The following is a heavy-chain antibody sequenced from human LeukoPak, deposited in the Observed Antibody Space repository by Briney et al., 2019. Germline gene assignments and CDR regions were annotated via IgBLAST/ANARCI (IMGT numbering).Heavy chain of an antibody. J-gene: IGHJ4*02. CDR1: GFTFSSYC. V-gene: IGHV3-74*01. Sequence: GGSLGLLCAASGFTFSSYCLHWVRQAPGKGLVWVSRINSDGSSTSYADCVKCRFTRTSDNAKNTLYLEMKSLRAEDTAVYYCARDLALYSGTYSAYDYWAERSLLTVSS. D-gene: IGHD1-26*01. CDR3: ARDLALYSGTYSAYDY. CDR2: INSDGSST.